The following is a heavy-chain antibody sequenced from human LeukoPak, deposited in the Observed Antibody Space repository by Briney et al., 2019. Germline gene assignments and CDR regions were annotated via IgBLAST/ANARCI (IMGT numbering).Heavy chain of an antibody. V-gene: IGHV4-59*01. CDR2: IYYSGST. CDR3: ARAKWFQYYYDSSGYTNWFDP. CDR1: GGSISSYY. Sequence: SETLSLTCTASGGSISSYYWSWIRQPPGKGLEWIGYIYYSGSTNYNPSLKSRVTISVDTSKNQFSLKLSSVTAADTAVYYCARAKWFQYYYDSSGYTNWFDPWGQGTLVTVSS. D-gene: IGHD3-22*01. J-gene: IGHJ5*02.